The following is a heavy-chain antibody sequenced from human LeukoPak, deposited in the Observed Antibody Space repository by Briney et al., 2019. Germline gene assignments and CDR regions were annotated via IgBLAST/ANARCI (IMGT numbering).Heavy chain of an antibody. CDR3: ARVVGPYGYFNYGMDL. D-gene: IGHD5-24*01. CDR1: GFTFRTYS. Sequence: AGSLRLPCVASGFTFRTYSMNWVRQAPGKGLEWISSITSASTYMYHADSVKGRFTTSRDNAKELLYLQMNSLRGEDTAVDYCARVVGPYGYFNYGMDLWGQGTTVIVSS. J-gene: IGHJ6*02. V-gene: IGHV3-21*01. CDR2: ITSASTYM.